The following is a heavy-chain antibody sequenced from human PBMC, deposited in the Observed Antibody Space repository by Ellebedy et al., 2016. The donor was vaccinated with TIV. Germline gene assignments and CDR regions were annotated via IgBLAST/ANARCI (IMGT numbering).Heavy chain of an antibody. CDR2: IKSSSNPI. V-gene: IGHV3-48*02. CDR1: GFTFRSYS. J-gene: IGHJ4*02. CDR3: SRDGGRGGGNDF. Sequence: GESLKISCAASGFTFRSYSMNWVRQAPGKGPEWVSHIKSSSNPIYYADSVKGRFIISRDNAKNSLYLQMNNLRDEDTAVYYCSRDGGRGGGNDFWGQGTLVIVSS. D-gene: IGHD3-16*01.